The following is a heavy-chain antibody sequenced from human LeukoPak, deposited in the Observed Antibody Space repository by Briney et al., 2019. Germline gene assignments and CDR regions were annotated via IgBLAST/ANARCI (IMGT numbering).Heavy chain of an antibody. CDR1: GFTFSSYE. Sequence: PGGSLRLSCAASGFTFSSYEMNWVRQAPGKGLEWVSYISSSGSTIYYADSVKGRFTISRDNAKNSLYLQMNGLRAEDTAVYYCARDFGYTDYWGQGTLVTVSS. J-gene: IGHJ4*02. V-gene: IGHV3-48*03. CDR3: ARDFGYTDY. CDR2: ISSSGSTI. D-gene: IGHD5-18*01.